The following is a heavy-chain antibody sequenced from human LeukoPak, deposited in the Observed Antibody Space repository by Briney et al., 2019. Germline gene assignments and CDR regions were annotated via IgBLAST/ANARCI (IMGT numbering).Heavy chain of an antibody. J-gene: IGHJ3*02. Sequence: ASVKVSCKASGYTFTSHGISWVRQAPGQGLEWMGWLSTYFGNTNYVQKFQGRLTMTTDTSTSTAYMELRSLRSDDTAVYYCARGPDDILTGSEDAFDIWGQGTRVTVSS. CDR3: ARGPDDILTGSEDAFDI. D-gene: IGHD3-9*01. V-gene: IGHV1-18*04. CDR2: LSTYFGNT. CDR1: GYTFTSHG.